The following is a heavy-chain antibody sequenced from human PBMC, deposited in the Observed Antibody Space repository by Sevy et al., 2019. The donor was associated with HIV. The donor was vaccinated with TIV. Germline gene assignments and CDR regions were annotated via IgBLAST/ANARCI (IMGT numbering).Heavy chain of an antibody. CDR2: ITSKADDEQT. V-gene: IGHV3-15*01. D-gene: IGHD5-12*01. Sequence: GGSLRLSCAASGVTFSNAWMSWVRQAPGKGLEWVGRITSKADDEQTDYSAAVKGRFTISRDDSKNTLFLQMNSLKTEDTAIYYCTTDFREYSAYDSLGYWGQGTLVTVSS. J-gene: IGHJ4*02. CDR1: GVTFSNAW. CDR3: TTDFREYSAYDSLGY.